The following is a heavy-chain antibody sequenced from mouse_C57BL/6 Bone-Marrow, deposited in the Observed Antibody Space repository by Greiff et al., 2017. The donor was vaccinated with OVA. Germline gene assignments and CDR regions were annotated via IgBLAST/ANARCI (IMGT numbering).Heavy chain of an antibody. J-gene: IGHJ3*01. Sequence: EVHLVESGGDLVKPGGSLKLSCAASGFTFSSYGMSWVRQTPDKRLEWVATISSGGSYTDYPDSVKGRFTISRDNAKNTLYLQMSSLKSEDTAMYYCARLYYYGSSPFAYWGQGTLVTVSA. D-gene: IGHD1-1*01. V-gene: IGHV5-6*01. CDR1: GFTFSSYG. CDR3: ARLYYYGSSPFAY. CDR2: ISSGGSYT.